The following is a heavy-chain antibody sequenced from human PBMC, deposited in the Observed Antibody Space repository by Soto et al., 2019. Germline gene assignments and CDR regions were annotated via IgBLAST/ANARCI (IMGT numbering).Heavy chain of an antibody. CDR3: ARGKEGGVYASYYYYGMDV. J-gene: IGHJ6*02. CDR2: MNPNSGNT. V-gene: IGHV1-8*01. Sequence: QVQLVQSGAEVKKPGASVKVSCKASGYTFTSYDINWVRQATGQGLEWMGWMNPNSGNTGYAQKFQGRVTMTRNTSISTAYMELSSLRSEDTAVYYCARGKEGGVYASYYYYGMDVWGQGTTVTVSS. CDR1: GYTFTSYD. D-gene: IGHD2-8*01.